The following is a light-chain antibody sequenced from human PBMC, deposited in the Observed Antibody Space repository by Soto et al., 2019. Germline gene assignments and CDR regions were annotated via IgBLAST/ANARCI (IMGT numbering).Light chain of an antibody. J-gene: IGKJ4*01. Sequence: EIVLTQSPDTLSLSPGERATLSCRASQSVRSNYLAWYQQKPGQAPRFLIYDASSRATGIPDRFSGSGSGTDFTLTISSLEPEYFAVYYCQQYGRSPLTFGGGTKVEIK. CDR3: QQYGRSPLT. CDR1: QSVRSNY. CDR2: DAS. V-gene: IGKV3-20*01.